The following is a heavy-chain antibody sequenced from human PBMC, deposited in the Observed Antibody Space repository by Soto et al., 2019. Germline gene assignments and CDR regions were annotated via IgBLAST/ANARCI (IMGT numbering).Heavy chain of an antibody. J-gene: IGHJ4*02. CDR2: ISGTGDVT. Sequence: EVHLLESGGGLVQPGGSLRLSWAASGFTFSSYAMSWVRRAPGKGLEWVSSISGTGDVTYFADAVRGRFTISRDNSKNTLYLQMNSLRAEDTAKYYCGKYAMPEAGTTWGGDLDHCGQGTLVSVSS. V-gene: IGHV3-23*01. CDR1: GFTFSSYA. D-gene: IGHD6-13*01. CDR3: GKYAMPEAGTTWGGDLDH.